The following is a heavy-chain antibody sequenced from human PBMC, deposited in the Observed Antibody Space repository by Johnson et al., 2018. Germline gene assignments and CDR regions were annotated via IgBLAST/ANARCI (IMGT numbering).Heavy chain of an antibody. CDR3: ARDYYMDV. CDR2: MNPYSGNT. Sequence: QVQLVESGAEVKKPGASVKVSYKASGYTFTSYDVNCVRQATGQGLEWMGWMNPYSGNTGYAQKFQGRVTMTRNTSISTAYRELSSLRSEDTAVYYCARDYYMDVWGKGTTVTVSS. J-gene: IGHJ6*03. V-gene: IGHV1-8*01. CDR1: GYTFTSYD.